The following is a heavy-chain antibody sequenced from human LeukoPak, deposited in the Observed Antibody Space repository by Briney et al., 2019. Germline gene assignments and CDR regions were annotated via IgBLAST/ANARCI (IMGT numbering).Heavy chain of an antibody. CDR1: GGSISSSSYY. Sequence: SETLSLTCTVSGGSISSSSYYWGWIRQPPGKGLGWIGSIYYSGSTYYNPSLKGRVSISVDTSKNQFSLKLSSVTAADTAVYYCARSAIDAFDIWGQGTMVTVSS. CDR2: IYYSGST. D-gene: IGHD6-25*01. V-gene: IGHV4-39*07. J-gene: IGHJ3*02. CDR3: ARSAIDAFDI.